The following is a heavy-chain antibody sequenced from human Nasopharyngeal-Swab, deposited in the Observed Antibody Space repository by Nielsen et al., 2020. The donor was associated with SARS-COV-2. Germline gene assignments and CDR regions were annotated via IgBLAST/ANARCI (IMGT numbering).Heavy chain of an antibody. CDR2: IKQDGSEK. CDR1: GFSFSTYW. V-gene: IGHV3-7*03. J-gene: IGHJ6*03. D-gene: IGHD3-16*02. CDR3: ARQGVFVPAYFHQYYMDV. Sequence: GGSLRLSCAASGFSFSTYWMTWVRQAPGKGLGWVANIKQDGSEKYYVDSVKGRFTVSRDNPKNLLYLQVNSLRAEDTAVYYCARQGVFVPAYFHQYYMDVWGKGTTVTVSS.